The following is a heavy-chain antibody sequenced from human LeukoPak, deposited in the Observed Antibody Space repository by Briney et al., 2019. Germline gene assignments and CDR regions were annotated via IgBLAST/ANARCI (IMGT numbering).Heavy chain of an antibody. CDR2: INHSGST. D-gene: IGHD3-22*01. V-gene: IGHV4-31*03. J-gene: IGHJ4*02. CDR1: GGSISSGGYY. Sequence: SETLSLTCTVSGGSISSGGYYWSWIRQHPGKGLEWIGEINHSGSTNYNPSLKSRVTISVDTSKNQFSLKLSSVTAADTAVYYCARAPPYYYDSSGYHYWGQGTLVTVSS. CDR3: ARAPPYYYDSSGYHY.